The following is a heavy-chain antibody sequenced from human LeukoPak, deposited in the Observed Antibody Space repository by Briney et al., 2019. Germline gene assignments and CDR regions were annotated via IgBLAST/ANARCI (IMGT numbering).Heavy chain of an antibody. Sequence: GSLRLSCAASGFTFSSYVMKWVRQAPGKGLEWVSAISSSGSYIFYADSVKGRFTISRDNAKNSLVLQMNSLRAEDTAVYYCARGGGYCGGDCYGIDYWGQGTLVTVSS. D-gene: IGHD2-21*01. CDR1: GFTFSSYV. CDR2: ISSSGSYI. V-gene: IGHV3-21*06. CDR3: ARGGGYCGGDCYGIDY. J-gene: IGHJ4*02.